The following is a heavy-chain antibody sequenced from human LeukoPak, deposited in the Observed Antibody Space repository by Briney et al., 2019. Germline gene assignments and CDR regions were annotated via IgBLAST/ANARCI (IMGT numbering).Heavy chain of an antibody. V-gene: IGHV1-69*06. CDR3: ASGGPAAPYYYYYMDV. D-gene: IGHD2-2*01. CDR2: IIPIFGTA. Sequence: ASVKVSCKASGYTFTSYGISWVRQAPGQGLEWMGGIIPIFGTANYAQKFQGRVTITADKSTSTAYMELSSLRSEDTAVYYCASGGPAAPYYYYYMDVWGKGTTVTVSS. J-gene: IGHJ6*03. CDR1: GYTFTSYG.